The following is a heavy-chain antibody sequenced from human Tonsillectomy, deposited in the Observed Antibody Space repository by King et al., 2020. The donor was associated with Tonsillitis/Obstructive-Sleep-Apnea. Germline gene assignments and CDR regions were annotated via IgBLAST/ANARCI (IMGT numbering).Heavy chain of an antibody. CDR1: GFTFSSYA. CDR2: ISGSGGST. D-gene: IGHD6-19*01. J-gene: IGHJ4*02. V-gene: IGHV3-23*04. Sequence: VQLVESGGGLVQPGGSLRLSCAASGFTFSSYAMSWVRQAPGKGLEWGSTISGSGGSTYYADSVKGRFTISRDNSRNTLYLQMNSLRAEDTAVFYCARGEERFAFIAVGLHWGQGTLVTVSS. CDR3: ARGEERFAFIAVGLH.